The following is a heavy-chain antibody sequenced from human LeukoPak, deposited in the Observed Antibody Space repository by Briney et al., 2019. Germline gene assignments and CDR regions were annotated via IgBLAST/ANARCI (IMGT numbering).Heavy chain of an antibody. D-gene: IGHD4-17*01. V-gene: IGHV4-39*07. CDR2: IYYSGST. CDR3: ARTPGPKYGDYLDS. CDR1: GGSISSSSYY. J-gene: IGHJ4*02. Sequence: SETLSLTCTVSGGSISSSSYYWGWIRQPPGKGLEWIGYIYYSGSTYYNPSLKSRVTISVDTSKNQFSLKLSSVTAADTAVYYCARTPGPKYGDYLDSWGQGTLVTVSS.